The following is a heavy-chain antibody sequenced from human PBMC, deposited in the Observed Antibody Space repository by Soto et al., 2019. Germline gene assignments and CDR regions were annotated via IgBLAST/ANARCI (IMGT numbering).Heavy chain of an antibody. V-gene: IGHV3-23*01. CDR1: GFTFSSYA. CDR2: ISGSGGST. Sequence: RRLSCAASGFTFSSYAMSWVRQAPGKGLEWVSAISGSGGSTYYADSVKGRFTISRDNSKNTLYLQMNSLRAEDTAVYYCAKEAPRYSGSYYNFDYWGQGTLVTVSS. D-gene: IGHD1-26*01. J-gene: IGHJ4*02. CDR3: AKEAPRYSGSYYNFDY.